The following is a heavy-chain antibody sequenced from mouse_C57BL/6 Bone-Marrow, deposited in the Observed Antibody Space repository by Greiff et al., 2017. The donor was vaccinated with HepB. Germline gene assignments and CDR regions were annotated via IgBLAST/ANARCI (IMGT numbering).Heavy chain of an antibody. CDR1: GYTFTSYW. V-gene: IGHV1-64*01. J-gene: IGHJ3*01. CDR3: AAYEYEDWFAY. Sequence: QVQLKQPGAELVKPGASVKLSCKASGYTFTSYWMHWVKQRPGQGLEWIGMIHPNSGSTNYNEKFKSKATLTVDKSSSTAYMQLSSLTSEDSAVYYCAAYEYEDWFAYWGQGTLVTVSA. D-gene: IGHD2-4*01. CDR2: IHPNSGST.